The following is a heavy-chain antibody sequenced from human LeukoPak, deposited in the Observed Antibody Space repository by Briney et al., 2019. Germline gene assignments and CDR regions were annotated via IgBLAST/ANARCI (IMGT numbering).Heavy chain of an antibody. CDR2: INGDGSET. J-gene: IGHJ4*02. D-gene: IGHD3-10*01. CDR3: VRDIREYDF. V-gene: IGHV3-74*01. CDR1: GFTLSNYW. Sequence: GGSLRLSCTASGFTLSNYWMHWVRQAPGKGLVWVSRINGDGSETYYADSVKGRFTSSRDNAKNTVFLQMNNSRAEDTAVYYCVRDIREYDFWGQGTLVTVSS.